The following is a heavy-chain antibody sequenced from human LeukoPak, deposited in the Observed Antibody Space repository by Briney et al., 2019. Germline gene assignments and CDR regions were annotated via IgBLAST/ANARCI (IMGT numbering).Heavy chain of an antibody. V-gene: IGHV3-48*03. J-gene: IGHJ4*02. CDR3: ARDPGSSGWHLFDY. CDR1: GFTFSSYE. Sequence: GGSLRLSCAASGFTFSSYEMNWVRQAPGKGLEWVSYMDSSGGTIKYADSVKGRFTISRDNAKNSLYLQMNNLRAEDTAVYYCARDPGSSGWHLFDYWGQGTLVTVSS. D-gene: IGHD6-19*01. CDR2: MDSSGGTI.